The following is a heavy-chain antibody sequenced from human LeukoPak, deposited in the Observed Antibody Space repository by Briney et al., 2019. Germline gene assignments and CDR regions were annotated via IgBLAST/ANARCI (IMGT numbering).Heavy chain of an antibody. CDR2: IIPIFGTA. D-gene: IGHD3-10*01. J-gene: IGHJ6*04. V-gene: IGHV1-69*06. CDR3: ARGSMVRGVILLDV. CDR1: GGTFSSYA. Sequence: SVKVSCKASGGTFSSYAISWVRQAPGQGLEWMGGIIPIFGTANYAQKFQGRVMITADKSTSTAYMELSSLRSEDTAVYYCARGSMVRGVILLDVWGKGTTVTVSS.